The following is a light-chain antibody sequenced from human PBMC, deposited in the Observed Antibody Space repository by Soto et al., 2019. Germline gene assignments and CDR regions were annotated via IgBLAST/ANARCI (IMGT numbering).Light chain of an antibody. CDR1: QDITNY. J-gene: IGKJ2*01. V-gene: IGKV1-33*01. CDR3: QHFDNLPST. CDR2: DAS. Sequence: DIQLTQSPSSLSASVGDRVTITCQASQDITNYLNWYRQKPGKAPELLIYDASNSETGVPSRFSGSGSGTDFTFTISSLQPEDIATYYCQHFDNLPSTFGQGTKLEIK.